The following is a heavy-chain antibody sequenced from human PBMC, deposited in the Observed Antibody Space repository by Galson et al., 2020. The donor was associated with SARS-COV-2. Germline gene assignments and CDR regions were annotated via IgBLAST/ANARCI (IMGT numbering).Heavy chain of an antibody. Sequence: SLKISCAASGFTFDDYAMHWVRQAPGKGLEWVSGISWNSGSIGYADSVKGRFTISRDNAKNSLYLQMNSLRAEDTALYYCAKGAIPSAMHWFDPWGQGTLVTVSS. CDR1: GFTFDDYA. J-gene: IGHJ5*02. CDR2: ISWNSGSI. D-gene: IGHD2-2*01. V-gene: IGHV3-9*01. CDR3: AKGAIPSAMHWFDP.